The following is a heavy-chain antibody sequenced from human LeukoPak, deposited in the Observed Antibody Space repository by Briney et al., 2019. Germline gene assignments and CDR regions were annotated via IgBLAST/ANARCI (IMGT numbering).Heavy chain of an antibody. CDR1: GFTFSSYW. Sequence: GGSLRLSCAASGFTFSSYWMHWARQAPGKGLVWVSRINSEGSSTSYADSVKGRFTISRDNAKNTLYLQMNSLRAEDTAVYYCAREYSSWYPFDYWGQGTLVTVSS. CDR2: INSEGSST. D-gene: IGHD6-13*01. V-gene: IGHV3-74*01. CDR3: AREYSSWYPFDY. J-gene: IGHJ4*02.